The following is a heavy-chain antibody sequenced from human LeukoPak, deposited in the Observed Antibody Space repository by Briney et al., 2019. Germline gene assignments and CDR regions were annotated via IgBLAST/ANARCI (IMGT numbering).Heavy chain of an antibody. D-gene: IGHD5-24*01. V-gene: IGHV3-30-3*01. CDR3: ARGRLEMATT. J-gene: IGHJ5*02. CDR2: ISYDGSNK. CDR1: GFTFSSYA. Sequence: GGSLRLSCAASGFTFSSYAMHWVRQAPGKGLEWVAVISYDGSNKYYADSVKGRFTISRDNSKNTLYLQMSSLRAEDTAVYYCARGRLEMATTWGQGTLVTVSS.